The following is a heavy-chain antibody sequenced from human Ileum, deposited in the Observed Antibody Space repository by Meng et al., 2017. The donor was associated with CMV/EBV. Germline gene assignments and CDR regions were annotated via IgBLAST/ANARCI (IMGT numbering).Heavy chain of an antibody. J-gene: IGHJ6*02. CDR2: ISYSGST. D-gene: IGHD6-19*01. Sequence: SETLSLTCTVPGGSISSYYWSWIRQPPGKGREGIGYISYSGSTNYNPSLKSGVTISVDTSKNQFSLKLSAVTAADTAVYYCARDRGVGWNYYYGMDVWGQGTMVTVSS. CDR1: GGSISSYY. V-gene: IGHV4-59*13. CDR3: ARDRGVGWNYYYGMDV.